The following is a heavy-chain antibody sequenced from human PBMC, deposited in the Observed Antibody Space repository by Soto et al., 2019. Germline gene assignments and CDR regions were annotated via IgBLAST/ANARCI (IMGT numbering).Heavy chain of an antibody. D-gene: IGHD6-13*01. CDR3: ARIRVGARHDKKTSIAAAGTPGAFDI. J-gene: IGHJ3*02. CDR2: IDWDDDK. Sequence: SGPTLVNPTQTLTLTCTFSGFSLSTSGMCVSWIRQPPGKALEWLARIDWDDDKYYSTSLKTRLTISKDTSKNQVVLTMTNMDPVDTATYYCARIRVGARHDKKTSIAAAGTPGAFDIWGQGTMVTVSS. CDR1: GFSLSTSGMC. V-gene: IGHV2-70*11.